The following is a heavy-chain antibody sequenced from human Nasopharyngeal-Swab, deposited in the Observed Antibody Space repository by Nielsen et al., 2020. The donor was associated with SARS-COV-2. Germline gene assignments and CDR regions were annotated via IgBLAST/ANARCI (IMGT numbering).Heavy chain of an antibody. Sequence: GESLKISCAASGFTFSDYYMSWIRQAPGKGPEWVSYISSSGTTIYYADSVKGRFTISRDNAKNSLSLQMNSLRAEDTAVYYCARTSDVGGGSNGYPDYWGQGTLVTVSS. CDR1: GFTFSDYY. CDR2: ISSSGTTI. J-gene: IGHJ4*02. V-gene: IGHV3-11*04. D-gene: IGHD3-22*01. CDR3: ARTSDVGGGSNGYPDY.